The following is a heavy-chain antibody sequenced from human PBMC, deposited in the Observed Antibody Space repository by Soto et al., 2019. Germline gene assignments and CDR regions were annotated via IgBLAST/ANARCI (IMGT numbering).Heavy chain of an antibody. V-gene: IGHV4-59*07. D-gene: IGHD2-21*01. Sequence: QVQLQESGPGLVKPSDTLSLTCTASGGSISSYYWIWIRQPPGKGLEWIGYIYYSGSTNYNPSLRSRVTISVDTSKNQLSLKLSSVTAADTAVYYCARVTAVDHLNAGDYYWYFDLWGRGTLVTVSS. J-gene: IGHJ2*01. CDR3: ARVTAVDHLNAGDYYWYFDL. CDR2: IYYSGST. CDR1: GGSISSYY.